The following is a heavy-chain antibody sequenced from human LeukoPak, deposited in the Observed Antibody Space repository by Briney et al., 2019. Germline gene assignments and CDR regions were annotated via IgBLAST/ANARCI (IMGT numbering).Heavy chain of an antibody. D-gene: IGHD3-10*01. CDR2: IYSGGST. V-gene: IGHV3-53*01. J-gene: IGHJ4*02. CDR3: ARESPRAMVRGAFDY. Sequence: GGSLRLSCAASGFTVSSNYMSWVRQAPGKGLEWVSVIYSGGSTYYADSVKGRFTISRDNSKNTLYLQMNSLRAEDTAVYYCARESPRAMVRGAFDYWGQGTLVTVSS. CDR1: GFTVSSNY.